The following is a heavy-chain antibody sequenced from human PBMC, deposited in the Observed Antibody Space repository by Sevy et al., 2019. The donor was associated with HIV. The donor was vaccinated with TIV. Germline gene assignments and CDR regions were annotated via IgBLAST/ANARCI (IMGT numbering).Heavy chain of an antibody. CDR2: ISSSSYI. J-gene: IGHJ4*02. V-gene: IGHV3-21*01. D-gene: IGHD3-9*01. CDR3: ARGKKEYYDILTGYYKVIDY. CDR1: GFTFSSYS. Sequence: GGSLRLSCAASGFTFSSYSMNWVRQAPGKGLEWVSSISSSSYIYYADSVKGRFTISRDNAKNSLYLQMNSLRAEDTAVYYCARGKKEYYDILTGYYKVIDYWGQGTLVTVSS.